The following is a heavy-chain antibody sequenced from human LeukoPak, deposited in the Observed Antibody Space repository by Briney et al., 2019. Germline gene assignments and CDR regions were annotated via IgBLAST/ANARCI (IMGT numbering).Heavy chain of an antibody. J-gene: IGHJ4*02. CDR2: FDPEDGET. CDR1: GYTLTELS. V-gene: IGHV1-24*01. Sequence: ASVKVSCKVSGYTLTELSMHWVRQAPGKGLEWMGGFDPEDGETIYAQKFQGRVTMTEDTSTDTAYMELSSLRSEDTAVYYCATFKRTRYSGSYWGQGTLVTVSS. CDR3: ATFKRTRYSGSY. D-gene: IGHD1-26*01.